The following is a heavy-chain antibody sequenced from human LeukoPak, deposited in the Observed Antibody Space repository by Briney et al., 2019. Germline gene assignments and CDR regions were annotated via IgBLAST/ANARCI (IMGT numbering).Heavy chain of an antibody. CDR1: GFTFSSYA. CDR3: AKEGHYYDSSGWDAFDI. D-gene: IGHD3-22*01. CDR2: ISGSGGST. V-gene: IGHV3-23*01. Sequence: GGSLRLSCAASGFTFSSYAMSWVRQAPGKGLEWVSAISGSGGSTYYADSVKGRFTISRDNSKNTLYLQMNSLRAEDTAVYYCAKEGHYYDSSGWDAFDIWGQGTMATVSS. J-gene: IGHJ3*02.